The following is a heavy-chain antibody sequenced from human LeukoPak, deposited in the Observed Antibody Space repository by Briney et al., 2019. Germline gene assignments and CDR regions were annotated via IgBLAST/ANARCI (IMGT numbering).Heavy chain of an antibody. D-gene: IGHD3-16*01. CDR1: GFPFSSHA. V-gene: IGHV3-23*05. CDR2: IDISGGAT. J-gene: IGHJ4*02. Sequence: QTGGSLRLSCVASGFPFSSHAMCWVNQPPGKGLEWVSSIDISGGATWYADSVRGRFTISRDNSKNTLYLQMTSLRVEDTALYYCANEIRPNDYWGQGTLVSVSS. CDR3: ANEIRPNDY.